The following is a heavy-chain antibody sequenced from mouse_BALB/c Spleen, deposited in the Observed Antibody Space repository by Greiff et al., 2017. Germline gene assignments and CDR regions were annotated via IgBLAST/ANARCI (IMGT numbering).Heavy chain of an antibody. CDR2: IDPSDSET. V-gene: IGHV1S126*01. Sequence: VQVVESGPQLVRPGASVKISCKASGYSFTSYWMHWVKQRPGQGLEWIGMIDPSDSETRLNQKFKDKATLTVDKSSSTAYMQLSSPTSEDSAVYYCARPYYGNPYAMDYWGQGTSVTVSS. CDR1: GYSFTSYW. J-gene: IGHJ4*01. D-gene: IGHD2-10*01. CDR3: ARPYYGNPYAMDY.